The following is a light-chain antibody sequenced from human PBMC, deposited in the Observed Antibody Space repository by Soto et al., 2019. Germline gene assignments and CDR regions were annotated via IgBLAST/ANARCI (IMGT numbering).Light chain of an antibody. V-gene: IGLV2-14*01. CDR3: SSYRSSSTPLI. Sequence: QYALTQPASVSGSPGQSITISCTGTSSDVGGYNYVSWYQQHPGKAPKLMIYEVSNRPSGVSNRFSGSKSGNTASLTISGLQAEDEADYYCSSYRSSSTPLIFGTGTKLTVL. CDR2: EVS. CDR1: SSDVGGYNY. J-gene: IGLJ1*01.